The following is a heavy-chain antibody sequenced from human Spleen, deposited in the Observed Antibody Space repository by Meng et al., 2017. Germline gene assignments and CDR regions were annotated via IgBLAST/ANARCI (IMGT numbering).Heavy chain of an antibody. J-gene: IGHJ6*02. V-gene: IGHV3-30*04. D-gene: IGHD3-22*01. CDR3: AREYYYDSSGYVRYYYGMDV. Sequence: GGSLRLSCAASGFTFSNYAMHWVRQAPGKGLEWVAVISYDGSNKYYADSVKGRFTISRDNSKNTLYLQMNSLRAEDTAVYYCAREYYYDSSGYVRYYYGMDVWGQGTTITVSS. CDR2: ISYDGSNK. CDR1: GFTFSNYA.